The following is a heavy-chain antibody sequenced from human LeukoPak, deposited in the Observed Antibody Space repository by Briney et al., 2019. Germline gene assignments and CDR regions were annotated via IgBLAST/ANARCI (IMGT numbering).Heavy chain of an antibody. CDR1: GLMSDRYW. CDR2: IKSDASEE. V-gene: IGHV3-7*01. Sequence: PGGSLRLSCVASGLMSDRYWMSWVRQAPGKGMEWVANIKSDASEEKYLDSVMGRFKISRDNAEDSLFLQMNSLRAEDTAVYFCARQPQHEASFDYWGQGALVAVSS. CDR3: ARQPQHEASFDY. J-gene: IGHJ4*02.